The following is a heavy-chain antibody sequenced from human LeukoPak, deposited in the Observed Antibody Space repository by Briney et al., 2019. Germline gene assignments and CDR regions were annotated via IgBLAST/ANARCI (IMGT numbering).Heavy chain of an antibody. CDR3: ARGTTVVTPGY. D-gene: IGHD4-23*01. V-gene: IGHV3-53*01. Sequence: GGSLRLSCAASGFTVSSNYMSWVRQAPGKGLEWVSVIYSGGSTYYADSVKGRFTISRDNSKYTLYLQMNSLRAEDTAVYYCARGTTVVTPGYWGQGTLVTVSS. CDR2: IYSGGST. J-gene: IGHJ4*02. CDR1: GFTVSSNY.